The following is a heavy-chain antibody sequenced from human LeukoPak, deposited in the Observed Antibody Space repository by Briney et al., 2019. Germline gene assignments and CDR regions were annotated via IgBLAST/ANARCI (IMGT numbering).Heavy chain of an antibody. CDR2: ISGSGDRT. CDR1: GFTFSAYA. V-gene: IGHV3-23*01. D-gene: IGHD3-10*01. J-gene: IGHJ5*01. CDR3: AKGYYGSGSYGWFDS. Sequence: GGSLRLSCAASGFTFSAYAMSWVRQAPGKGLEWVSTISGSGDRTYYADSVKGRFTISRDNSKNTLFLHMNSLRAEDTAVYSCAKGYYGSGSYGWFDSWGQGTLVTVSS.